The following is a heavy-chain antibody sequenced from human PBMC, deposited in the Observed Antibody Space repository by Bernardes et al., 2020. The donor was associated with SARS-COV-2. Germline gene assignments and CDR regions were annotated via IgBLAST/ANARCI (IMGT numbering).Heavy chain of an antibody. D-gene: IGHD1-26*01. Sequence: GESLKISCKGSGYSFTTSWIGWVRQMPGKGLEWMGIIYPGDSDTRYSPSFQGQVTISADKSISTAYLQWSSLKASDTAMFYCARGRYSGGYFSDFDYWGQGTLVTVSS. CDR2: IYPGDSDT. CDR1: GYSFTTSW. CDR3: ARGRYSGGYFSDFDY. J-gene: IGHJ4*02. V-gene: IGHV5-51*01.